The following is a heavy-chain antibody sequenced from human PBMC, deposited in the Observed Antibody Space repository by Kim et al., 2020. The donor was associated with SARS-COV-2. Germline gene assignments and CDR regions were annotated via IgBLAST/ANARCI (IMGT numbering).Heavy chain of an antibody. J-gene: IGHJ6*02. V-gene: IGHV1-8*01. CDR2: MNPNSGNT. CDR3: ARSPITMIVVVIKYYYGMDV. CDR1: GYTFTSYD. D-gene: IGHD3-22*01. Sequence: ASVKVSCKASGYTFTSYDINCVRQATGQGLEWMGWMNPNSGNTGYAQKFQGRVTMTRNTSISTAYMELSSLRSEDTAVYYCARSPITMIVVVIKYYYGMDVWGQGTTVTVSS.